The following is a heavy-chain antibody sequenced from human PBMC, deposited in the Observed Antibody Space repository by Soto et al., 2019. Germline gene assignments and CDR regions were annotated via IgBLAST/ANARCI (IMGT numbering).Heavy chain of an antibody. CDR1: GGSFSGYY. CDR2: INHSGST. CDR3: ARRAVVAVTGSLDNWLDP. Sequence: PSETLSLTCAVYGGSFSGYYWSWIRQPPGKGLEWIGEINHSGSTNYNPSLKSRVTISVDTSKNQFSLKLSSVTAAYTAVYYCARRAVVAVTGSLDNWLDPWGQGILVTVSS. V-gene: IGHV4-34*01. J-gene: IGHJ5*02. D-gene: IGHD2-21*01.